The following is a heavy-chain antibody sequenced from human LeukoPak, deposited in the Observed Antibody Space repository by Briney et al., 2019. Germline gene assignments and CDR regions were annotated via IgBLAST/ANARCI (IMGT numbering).Heavy chain of an antibody. CDR1: GYTFTNYY. D-gene: IGHD2-2*01. J-gene: IGHJ4*02. CDR2: ISPGDSDA. Sequence: GESLKISCQGSGYTFTNYYIAWVRQMPGKGLEWMGIISPGDSDARYSPSLQGQVTISADKSISTAYLRWSSLKASDTAIYYCARRYCSSISCNPYFFDYWGQGTLVTVSS. CDR3: ARRYCSSISCNPYFFDY. V-gene: IGHV5-51*01.